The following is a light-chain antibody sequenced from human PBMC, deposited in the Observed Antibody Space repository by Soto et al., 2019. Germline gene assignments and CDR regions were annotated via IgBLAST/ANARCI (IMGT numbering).Light chain of an antibody. CDR1: QNINNY. J-gene: IGKJ5*01. Sequence: IQMTHSPSSLSASLGDRVSVTCQASQNINNYLNWFQQKPGKAPKLLIYAASSLQSGVPSRFSGSGSGTDFTLTINSLQPEDFATYSCQQSYSTPITFGQGTLLEI. V-gene: IGKV1-39*01. CDR3: QQSYSTPIT. CDR2: AAS.